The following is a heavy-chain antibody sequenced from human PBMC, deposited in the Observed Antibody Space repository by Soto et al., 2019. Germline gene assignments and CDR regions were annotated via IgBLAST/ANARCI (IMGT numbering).Heavy chain of an antibody. D-gene: IGHD5-12*01. CDR1: GGTFSSYA. Sequence: GASVKVSCKASGGTFSSYALSWVRQAPGQGLEWMGGIIPIFGTANYAQKFQGRVTITADESTSTAYMELSSLRSEDTSMYYCARLATFNYYYYGMDVWGQGTTVTVSS. V-gene: IGHV1-69*13. CDR2: IIPIFGTA. J-gene: IGHJ6*02. CDR3: ARLATFNYYYYGMDV.